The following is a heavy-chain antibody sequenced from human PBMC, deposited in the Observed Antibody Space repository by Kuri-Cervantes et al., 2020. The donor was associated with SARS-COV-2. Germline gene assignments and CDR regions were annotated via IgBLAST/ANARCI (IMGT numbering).Heavy chain of an antibody. CDR1: GFTFSLYG. CDR2: IYYDGSNK. J-gene: IGHJ6*02. V-gene: IGHV3-33*08. Sequence: LSLTCAASGFTFSLYGMHWVRQAPGKGLEWVAVIYYDGSNKYYADSVKGRFSISRDNSKNTLYLQMNSLRAEDTAVYHCARDQYSGYETYGMDVWGQGTTVTVSS. D-gene: IGHD5-12*01. CDR3: ARDQYSGYETYGMDV.